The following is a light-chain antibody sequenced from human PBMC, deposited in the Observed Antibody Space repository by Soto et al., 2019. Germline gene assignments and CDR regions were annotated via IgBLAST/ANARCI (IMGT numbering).Light chain of an antibody. Sequence: QSVLTQPASVSGSPGQSITISCTGTSSDVGAYTSVSWYQQHPGKAPKLIIYEVSNRPPGISTRFSGSKSASTASLTISGLQAADEADYFCKSYAGSNTYVFGSGTKVTVL. CDR2: EVS. J-gene: IGLJ1*01. CDR1: SSDVGAYTS. V-gene: IGLV2-14*01. CDR3: KSYAGSNTYV.